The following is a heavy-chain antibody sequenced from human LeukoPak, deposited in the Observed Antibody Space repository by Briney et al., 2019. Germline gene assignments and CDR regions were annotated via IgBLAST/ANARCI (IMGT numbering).Heavy chain of an antibody. CDR1: GFTFSSYA. Sequence: GWSLRLSCAATGFTFSSYAMSWVRQAPGKGLEWVSAISGSGVSTNYADYVKGRFTISRDNSKNMLYLQMNSLRAEDTAVYYCARSLVVGATYPCHWGQGTLVTVSS. CDR3: ARSLVVGATYPCH. D-gene: IGHD1-26*01. CDR2: ISGSGVST. J-gene: IGHJ4*02. V-gene: IGHV3-23*01.